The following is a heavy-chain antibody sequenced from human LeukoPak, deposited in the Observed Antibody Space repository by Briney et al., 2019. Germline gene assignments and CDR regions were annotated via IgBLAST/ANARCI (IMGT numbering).Heavy chain of an antibody. J-gene: IGHJ5*02. CDR3: ARVSGYSYGLFDP. D-gene: IGHD5-18*01. CDR1: GGSISSYY. V-gene: IGHV4-59*01. Sequence: SETLSLTCTVSGGSISSYYWSWIRQPPGKGLEWIGYIYYSGSTNYNPPLKSRVTISVDTSKDQFSLKLSSVTSADTAVYYCARVSGYSYGLFDPWGQGTLVTVSS. CDR2: IYYSGST.